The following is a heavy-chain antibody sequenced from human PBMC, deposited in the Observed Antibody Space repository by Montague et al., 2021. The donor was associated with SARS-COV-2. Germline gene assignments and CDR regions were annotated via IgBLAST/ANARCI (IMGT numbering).Heavy chain of an antibody. D-gene: IGHD4-17*01. Sequence: SLKLSCAASGFTFSSYAMHWVRQAPGKGLEWVAVIWYDGSNKYYADSVKGRFTISRDNSENTLYLQMNSLRAEDTAVYYCAKSVEPYGDYVGWFDPWGQGTLVTVSS. V-gene: IGHV3-33*06. CDR2: IWYDGSNK. J-gene: IGHJ5*02. CDR3: AKSVEPYGDYVGWFDP. CDR1: GFTFSSYA.